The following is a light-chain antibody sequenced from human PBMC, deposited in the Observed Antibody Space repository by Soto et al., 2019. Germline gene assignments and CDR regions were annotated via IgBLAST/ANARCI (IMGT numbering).Light chain of an antibody. Sequence: DIQMTQSPSSLSASVGDRVTITCRASQSISSYLNWYQQKPERAPKLLIYTASSLQSGVPSRFSGSGSGTDFTLTITSLQPEDFGTYYCQQSYTSPVTFGGGTKVDIK. V-gene: IGKV1-39*01. CDR3: QQSYTSPVT. J-gene: IGKJ4*01. CDR1: QSISSY. CDR2: TAS.